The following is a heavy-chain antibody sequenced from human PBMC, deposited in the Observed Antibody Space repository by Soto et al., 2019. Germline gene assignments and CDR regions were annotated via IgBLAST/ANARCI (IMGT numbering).Heavy chain of an antibody. Sequence: GGSLRLSCAASGFTFSSYGMHWVRQAPGKGLEWVAVISYDGSNKHYADSVKGRFTISRDNSKNTLDLQMNSLRAEDTAVYYCAKDGRMWGYCSGGSRSCNNWFDPWGQGTLVTVSS. CDR1: GFTFSSYG. CDR3: AKDGRMWGYCSGGSRSCNNWFDP. CDR2: ISYDGSNK. D-gene: IGHD2-15*01. V-gene: IGHV3-30*18. J-gene: IGHJ5*02.